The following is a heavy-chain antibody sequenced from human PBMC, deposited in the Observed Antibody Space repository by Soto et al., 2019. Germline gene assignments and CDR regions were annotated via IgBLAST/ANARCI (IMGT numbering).Heavy chain of an antibody. CDR2: MSHDGSNK. V-gene: IGHV3-30*03. CDR1: GFTFSRYG. Sequence: QVQLVESGGGVVQPGKSLRLSCIASGFTFSRYGMHWVRQAPGKGLEWVAVMSHDGSNKWYADSVEGRFDVSRDNSKNTLFLEMNSLRAEDTGLYYCARESEDLTSNFDYWGQGTLVTVSS. CDR3: ARESEDLTSNFDY. J-gene: IGHJ4*02.